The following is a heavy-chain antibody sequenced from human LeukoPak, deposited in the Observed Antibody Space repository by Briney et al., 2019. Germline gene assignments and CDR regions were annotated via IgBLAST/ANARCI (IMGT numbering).Heavy chain of an antibody. Sequence: GGSLRLSCAASGFTFSSYDMHWVRRATGKGLEWASAIGTAGDTYYPGSVKGRFTISRENAKNSLYLQMNSLRAGDTAVYYCARGYCSGGSCYSGVYYYYGMDVWGQGTTVTVS. CDR1: GFTFSSYD. J-gene: IGHJ6*02. V-gene: IGHV3-13*01. D-gene: IGHD2-15*01. CDR2: IGTAGDT. CDR3: ARGYCSGGSCYSGVYYYYGMDV.